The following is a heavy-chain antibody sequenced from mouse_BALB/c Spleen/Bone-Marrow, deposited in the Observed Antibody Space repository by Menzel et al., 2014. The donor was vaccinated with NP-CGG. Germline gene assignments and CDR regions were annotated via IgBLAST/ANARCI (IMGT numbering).Heavy chain of an antibody. CDR2: INPSTGYT. D-gene: IGHD2-10*02. V-gene: IGHV1-7*01. J-gene: IGHJ3*01. CDR1: GYTFTSYW. CDR3: ARDGYDNYEGFAY. Sequence: VQLQQSGAELAKPGASVKMSCKASGYTFTSYWMHWVKQRPGQGLEWIGYINPSTGYTEYNQKFKDKATLTADKSSSTAYMQLSSLTSEDSAVYYCARDGYDNYEGFAYWGQGTLVTVSA.